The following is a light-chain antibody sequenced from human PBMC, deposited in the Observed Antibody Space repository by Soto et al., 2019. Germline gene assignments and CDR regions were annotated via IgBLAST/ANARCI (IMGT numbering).Light chain of an antibody. CDR2: ATS. Sequence: DIQMTQSPSSLSASVGDRVTITCRASQSITKYLNWYQQKPAKAPRLLIYATSNLQSGVPSRFSGSGSGTVFSLTISSIHPENLATYYCQDNSQNHPWTFGHGTIVEIK. J-gene: IGKJ1*01. CDR3: QDNSQNHPWT. V-gene: IGKV1-39*01. CDR1: QSITKY.